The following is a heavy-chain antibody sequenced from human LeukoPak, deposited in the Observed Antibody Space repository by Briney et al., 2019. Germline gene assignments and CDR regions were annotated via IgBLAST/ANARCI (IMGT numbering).Heavy chain of an antibody. CDR2: ISAYNGNT. CDR1: GYTFTSYG. D-gene: IGHD2-2*01. Sequence: ASVKVCCKASGYTFTSYGISWVRQAPGQGLEWRGWISAYNGNTNYAQKRQGRVTMTTDTSTSTAYMELRSLRSDDTAVYYCARGGPFDHCSSTSCYDYWGQGTLVTVSS. CDR3: ARGGPFDHCSSTSCYDY. J-gene: IGHJ4*02. V-gene: IGHV1-18*01.